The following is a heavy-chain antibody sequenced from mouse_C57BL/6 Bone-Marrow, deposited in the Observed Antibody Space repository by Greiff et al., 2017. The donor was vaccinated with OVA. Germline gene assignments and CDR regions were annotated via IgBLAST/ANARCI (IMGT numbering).Heavy chain of an antibody. J-gene: IGHJ3*01. Sequence: QVHVKQSGPGLVQPSQSLSITCTVSGFSFTSYGVHWVRQSPGKGLEWLGVIWRGGSTDYNAAFMSRLSITKDNSKSQVIFKMNSLQAEDTAIYYSYGSPWFAYWGQGTLVTVSA. CDR2: IWRGGST. V-gene: IGHV2-5*01. CDR3: YGSPWFAY. D-gene: IGHD1-1*01. CDR1: GFSFTSYG.